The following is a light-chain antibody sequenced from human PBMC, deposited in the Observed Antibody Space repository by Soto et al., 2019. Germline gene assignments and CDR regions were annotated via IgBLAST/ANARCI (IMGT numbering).Light chain of an antibody. Sequence: QSVLTQPASVSGSPGQSIAISCTGTSSDVGGHNFVSWYQQHPGKAPKLLIYEVSNRPPGISTRFSGSKSGTTASLTISGLQAEDEADYYCSSYTSTNTLYVFGTGNKVTVL. V-gene: IGLV2-14*03. J-gene: IGLJ1*01. CDR1: SSDVGGHNF. CDR3: SSYTSTNTLYV. CDR2: EVS.